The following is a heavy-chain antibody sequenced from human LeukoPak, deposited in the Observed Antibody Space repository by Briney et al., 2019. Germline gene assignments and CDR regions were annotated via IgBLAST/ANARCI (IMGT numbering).Heavy chain of an antibody. CDR3: ARDHTGNVGSPTFTYGSGEFDY. CDR1: GFTFSSYA. J-gene: IGHJ4*02. V-gene: IGHV3-30*14. Sequence: GGSLRLSCAASGFTFSSYAMSWVRQAPGKGLEWFSFIRNDGNDKYYADSVKGRFTISRDNSKNTLYLQMGSLRAEDMAVYYCARDHTGNVGSPTFTYGSGEFDYWGQGTLVTVSS. D-gene: IGHD3-10*01. CDR2: IRNDGNDK.